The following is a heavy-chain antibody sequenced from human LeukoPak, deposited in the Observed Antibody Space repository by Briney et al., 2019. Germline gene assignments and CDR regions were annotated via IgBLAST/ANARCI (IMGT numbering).Heavy chain of an antibody. CDR1: GFTFSDPY. D-gene: IGHD5-18*01. CDR2: ISGSGTDI. Sequence: PGGSLRLSCEASGFTFSDPYMSWIRQAPGKGLECLSYISGSGTDINYADSVRGRFTISRDNAKNLLYLQMNDLRVEGTAVYYCARTARHLDYWGQGTLVTVSS. V-gene: IGHV3-11*04. J-gene: IGHJ4*02. CDR3: ARTARHLDY.